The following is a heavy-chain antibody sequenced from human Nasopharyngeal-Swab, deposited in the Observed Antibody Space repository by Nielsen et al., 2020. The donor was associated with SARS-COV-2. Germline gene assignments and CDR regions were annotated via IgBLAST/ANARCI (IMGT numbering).Heavy chain of an antibody. J-gene: IGHJ3*02. V-gene: IGHV3-21*01. Sequence: LTCAASGFPFSSYSMNWVRQAPGKGLEWVSSISSSSSYIYYADSVKGRFTISRDNAKNSLYLQMNSLRAEDTAVYYCARDHVLPDAFDIWGQGTMVTVSS. CDR1: GFPFSSYS. CDR2: ISSSSSYI. CDR3: ARDHVLPDAFDI. D-gene: IGHD3-10*01.